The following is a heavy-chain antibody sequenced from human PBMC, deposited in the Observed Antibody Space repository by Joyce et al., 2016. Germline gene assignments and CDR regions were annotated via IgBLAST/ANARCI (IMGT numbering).Heavy chain of an antibody. V-gene: IGHV3-66*02. CDR2: TYGGSSR. CDR3: ATDGRPTNYATIAYRPHWFDP. Sequence: EVQLVESGGGLVQTGGSLRLSCVASGLAVSTKCMRWVRQAPGKGLEWVSVTYGGSSRFYADSVKGRVTISRDNSKNTLYLQMSFLRAEDTAVYYCATDGRPTNYATIAYRPHWFDPWGQGTLVIVSS. J-gene: IGHJ5*02. CDR1: GLAVSTKC. D-gene: IGHD3-22*01.